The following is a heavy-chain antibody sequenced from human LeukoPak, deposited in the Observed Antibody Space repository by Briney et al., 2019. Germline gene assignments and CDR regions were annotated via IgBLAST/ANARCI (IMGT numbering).Heavy chain of an antibody. CDR1: GFTFSSYH. CDR3: ARVLYFDWLDAY. D-gene: IGHD3-9*01. V-gene: IGHV3-21*04. CDR2: ISSDSSSFK. J-gene: IGHJ4*02. Sequence: GGSLRLSCAASGFTFSSYHFHWVRQAPGKGLEWVSSISSDSSSFKYYAHSVQGRFTISRDNARNSMYLQMNSLRAEDTAVYYCARVLYFDWLDAYWGQGTLVTVSS.